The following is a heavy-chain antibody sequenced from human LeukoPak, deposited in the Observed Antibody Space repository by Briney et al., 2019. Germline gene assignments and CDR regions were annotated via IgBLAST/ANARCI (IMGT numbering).Heavy chain of an antibody. CDR1: GYTLTSYY. D-gene: IGHD3-16*01. CDR2: INPSGGST. Sequence: ASVKVSCKASGYTLTSYYMHWVRQAPGQGLEWMGIINPSGGSTSYAQKFQGRVTMTRDMSTSTVYMELSSLRSEDTAVYYCAREGGETDAFDIWGQGTMVTVSS. J-gene: IGHJ3*02. CDR3: AREGGETDAFDI. V-gene: IGHV1-46*01.